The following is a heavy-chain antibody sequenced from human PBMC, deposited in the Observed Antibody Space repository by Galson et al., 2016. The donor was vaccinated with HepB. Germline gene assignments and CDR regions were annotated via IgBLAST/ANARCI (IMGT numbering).Heavy chain of an antibody. D-gene: IGHD3-10*01. CDR3: ARDRLRGVVGSFHP. CDR1: GFTVSDNY. CDR2: IYDGGLT. J-gene: IGHJ5*02. Sequence: SLRLSCAASGFTVSDNYITWVRHAPGKGLEWVSIIYDGGLTYYADSVKGRFTISRDNSKNTVYLQMNSLTAEDTAIYYCARDRLRGVVGSFHPWGQGTLVTVSS. V-gene: IGHV3-53*01.